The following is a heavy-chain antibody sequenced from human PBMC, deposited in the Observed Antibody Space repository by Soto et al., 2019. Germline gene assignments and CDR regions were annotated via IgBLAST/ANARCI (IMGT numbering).Heavy chain of an antibody. CDR2: IIPIFGTA. CDR1: GGTFSSYA. D-gene: IGHD6-13*01. V-gene: IGHV1-69*01. J-gene: IGHJ6*02. CDR3: ATLNSYGDRIAAAGTPNYYYYGMDV. Sequence: QVQLVQSGAEVKKPGSSVKVSCKASGGTFSSYAISWVRQAPGQGLEWMGGIIPIFGTANYAQKFQGRVTITADESTSAAYMELSSLRSEDTAVYYCATLNSYGDRIAAAGTPNYYYYGMDVWGQGTTVTVSS.